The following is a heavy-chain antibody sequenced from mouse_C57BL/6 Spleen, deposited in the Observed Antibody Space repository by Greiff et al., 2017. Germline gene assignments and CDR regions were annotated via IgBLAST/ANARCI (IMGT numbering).Heavy chain of an antibody. D-gene: IGHD2-1*01. Sequence: QVQLKQPGAELVKPGASVKLSCKASGYTFTSYWMHWVKQRPGQGLEWIGMIHPNSGSTNYNEKFKSKATLTVDKSSSTAYMQLSSLTSEDSAVYYCAKTPYGNYFDYWGQGTTLTVSS. J-gene: IGHJ2*01. CDR3: AKTPYGNYFDY. V-gene: IGHV1-64*01. CDR1: GYTFTSYW. CDR2: IHPNSGST.